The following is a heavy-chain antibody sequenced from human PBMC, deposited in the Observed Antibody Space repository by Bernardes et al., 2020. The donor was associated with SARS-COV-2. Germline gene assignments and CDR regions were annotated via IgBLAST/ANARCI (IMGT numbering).Heavy chain of an antibody. J-gene: IGHJ5*02. CDR1: GFTFSTYG. CDR3: ARDGGNYHFGP. CDR2: IWFDGSHK. D-gene: IGHD4-4*01. Sequence: GGSLRLSCAASGFTFSTYGMHWVRQAPGKGLEWVALIWFDGSHKYYADSVKGRFTVSRDNSKNTLYLQMTSLRAEDTAVYYCARDGGNYHFGPWGQGTLVTVSS. V-gene: IGHV3-33*01.